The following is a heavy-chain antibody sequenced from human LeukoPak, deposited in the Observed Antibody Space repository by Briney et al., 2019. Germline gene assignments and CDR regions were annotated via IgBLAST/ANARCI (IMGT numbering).Heavy chain of an antibody. CDR3: AKGADYDSSGPFDS. J-gene: IGHJ4*02. CDR1: GFTFSSYG. V-gene: IGHV3-30*18. CDR2: ISNDGSNK. Sequence: PGGPLRLSCAASGFTFSSYGMHWVRQAPGKGLEWVAVISNDGSNKYYADSVKGRFTISRDNSKNTLYLQMNSLRAEDTAVYYCAKGADYDSSGPFDSWGQGTLVTVSS. D-gene: IGHD3-22*01.